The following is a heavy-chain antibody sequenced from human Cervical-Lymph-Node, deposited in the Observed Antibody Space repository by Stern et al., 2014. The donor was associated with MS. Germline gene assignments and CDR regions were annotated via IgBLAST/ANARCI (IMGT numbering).Heavy chain of an antibody. Sequence: QVTLRESGPTLVKPTQTLTLTCTFSGFSLSTSGVGVGWIRQPPGKALEWLALIYWADDKRYSPSLKSRLTMTKDTSKNQVVLTMTNMDPVDTATYYCAHTPYSSGWSAEYFQHWGQGTLVTVSS. V-gene: IGHV2-5*02. J-gene: IGHJ1*01. CDR1: GFSLSTSGVG. CDR3: AHTPYSSGWSAEYFQH. CDR2: IYWADDK. D-gene: IGHD6-19*01.